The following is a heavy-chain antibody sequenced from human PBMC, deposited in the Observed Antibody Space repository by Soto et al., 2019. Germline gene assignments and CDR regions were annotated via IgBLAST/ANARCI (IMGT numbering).Heavy chain of an antibody. D-gene: IGHD3-3*01. CDR3: ARTLRFLEWLLEGGWFDP. CDR2: INHSGST. V-gene: IGHV4-34*01. J-gene: IGHJ5*02. Sequence: SETLSLTCAVYGGSFSGYYWSWIRQPPGKGLEWIGEINHSGSTNYNPSLKSRVTISVDTSKNQFSLKLSSVTAADTAVYYCARTLRFLEWLLEGGWFDPWGQGTLVTVS. CDR1: GGSFSGYY.